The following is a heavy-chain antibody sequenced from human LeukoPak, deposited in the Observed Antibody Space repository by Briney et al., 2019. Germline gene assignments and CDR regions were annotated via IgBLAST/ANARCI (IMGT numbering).Heavy chain of an antibody. V-gene: IGHV4-59*08. D-gene: IGHD6-13*01. CDR1: GGSISSDY. CDR3: ARHRAAASVYNWFDP. J-gene: IGHJ5*02. Sequence: SETLSLTCTVSGGSISSDYWSWIRQPPGKGLEWIGYIYYSGSTNYNPSLKSRVTISIHRTKSQFSLKLSSVTAADTAVYYCARHRAAASVYNWFDPWGQGTLVTV. CDR2: IYYSGST.